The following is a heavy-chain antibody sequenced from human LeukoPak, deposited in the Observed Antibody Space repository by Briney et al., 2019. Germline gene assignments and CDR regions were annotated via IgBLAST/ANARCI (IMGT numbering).Heavy chain of an antibody. CDR1: GGSISSYY. CDR3: ARVTGQFYFYYYMDV. D-gene: IGHD7-27*01. CDR2: IYYSGST. J-gene: IGHJ6*03. V-gene: IGHV4-59*01. Sequence: SETLSLTCTVSGGSISSYYWSWIRQPPGKGLGWIGYIYYSGSTNYNPSLKSRVTISVDTSKNQFSLKLSSVTAADTAVYYCARVTGQFYFYYYMDVWGKGTTVTVSS.